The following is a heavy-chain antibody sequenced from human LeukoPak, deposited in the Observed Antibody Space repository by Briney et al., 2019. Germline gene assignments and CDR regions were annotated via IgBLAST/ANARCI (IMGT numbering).Heavy chain of an antibody. CDR1: GFTFSSYW. V-gene: IGHV3-7*01. D-gene: IGHD6-13*01. J-gene: IGHJ4*02. Sequence: PGGSLRLSCAVSGFTFSSYWMSWVRQAPGKGLEWVANIKQDGSEKYYVDSVKGRFTISRDNAKNSLYLQMNSLRAEDTAVYYCARDAPAPGIAAAGYFDYWGQGTLVTVSS. CDR2: IKQDGSEK. CDR3: ARDAPAPGIAAAGYFDY.